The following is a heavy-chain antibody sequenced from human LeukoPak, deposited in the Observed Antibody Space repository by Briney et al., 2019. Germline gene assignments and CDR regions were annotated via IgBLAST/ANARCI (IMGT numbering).Heavy chain of an antibody. V-gene: IGHV1-46*01. CDR2: INPSGGST. J-gene: IGHJ4*02. D-gene: IGHD2-2*01. CDR3: ARGSHQLPGDY. CDR1: GYTFTSYY. Sequence: ASVKVSCKASGYTFTSYYMHWVRQAPGQGPEWVAIINPSGGSTSYAQKFQGRVTMTRDTSTSTVYMEVSSLRSEDTAVYYCARGSHQLPGDYWGQGTLVTVSS.